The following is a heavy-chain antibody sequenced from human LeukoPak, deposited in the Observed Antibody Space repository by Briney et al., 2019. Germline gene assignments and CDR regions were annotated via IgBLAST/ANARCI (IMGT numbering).Heavy chain of an antibody. Sequence: ASVKVSCKASGYTFRSYIINWVRQATGQGPEWLGWMDPDSGNTGYAQKFQGRVTMTGSTSISTAYMELSSLRSEDTAVYYCARDYYFYMDVWGKGTTVTVSS. CDR2: MDPDSGNT. CDR1: GYTFRSYI. V-gene: IGHV1-8*01. J-gene: IGHJ6*03. CDR3: ARDYYFYMDV.